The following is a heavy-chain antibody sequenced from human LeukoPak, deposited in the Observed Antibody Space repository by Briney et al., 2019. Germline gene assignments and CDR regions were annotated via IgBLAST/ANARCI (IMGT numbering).Heavy chain of an antibody. Sequence: GASVKVSCKASGYTFTSYYMHWVRQAPGQGLEWMGIINPSGGSTSYAQKFQGRVTMTRDTSISTAYMELSRLRSDDTAVYYCARDQVRLLWFGETSPWFDPWGQGTLVTVSS. CDR2: INPSGGST. V-gene: IGHV1-46*01. CDR3: ARDQVRLLWFGETSPWFDP. J-gene: IGHJ5*02. D-gene: IGHD3-10*01. CDR1: GYTFTSYY.